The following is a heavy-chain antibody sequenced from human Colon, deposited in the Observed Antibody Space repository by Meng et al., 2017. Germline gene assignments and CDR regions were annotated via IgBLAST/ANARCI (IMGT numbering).Heavy chain of an antibody. D-gene: IGHD3-16*01. CDR2: MFYGGIT. Sequence: QVQLHESRPGLVRPSATLSLICNGSGGYVSSTSSYWSWIRQTPGKGLEWIGYMFYGGITKYNASLKSRVTISVDMSKNQFSLKLSSVTAADTAVYYCARGVAGGLGIHFDYWGQGTLVTVSS. CDR1: GGYVSSTSSY. CDR3: ARGVAGGLGIHFDY. J-gene: IGHJ4*02. V-gene: IGHV4-61*01.